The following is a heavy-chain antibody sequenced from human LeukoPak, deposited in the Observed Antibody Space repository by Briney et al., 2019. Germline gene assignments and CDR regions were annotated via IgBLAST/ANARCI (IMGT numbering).Heavy chain of an antibody. CDR1: GESFSGYY. Sequence: SDTLSLTCAVYGESFSGYYWRWIRQPPGKGLEWMGEINHSGSTNYNPSHKSRVTISVDTSKNQFSLRLSSVTAADTAVYYCARLIVGATTAYYYDMDVWGKGTTVTISS. CDR3: ARLIVGATTAYYYDMDV. D-gene: IGHD1-26*01. J-gene: IGHJ6*03. V-gene: IGHV4-34*01. CDR2: INHSGST.